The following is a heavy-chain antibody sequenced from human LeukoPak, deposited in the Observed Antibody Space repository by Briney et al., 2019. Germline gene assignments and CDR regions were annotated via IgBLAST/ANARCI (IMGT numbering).Heavy chain of an antibody. V-gene: IGHV4-39*01. CDR2: IYYSGSA. CDR3: ARGSQVDDFWSGYRAPLDY. Sequence: ESLRLSCAASGFIFSSYWMTWVRQAPGKGLEWIGTIYYSGSAYYNPSLKTQVTISVDTPKNQFSLKLSSVTAADTAVYFCARGSQVDDFWSGYRAPLDYWGQGTLVTVSS. D-gene: IGHD3-3*01. CDR1: GFIFSSYW. J-gene: IGHJ4*02.